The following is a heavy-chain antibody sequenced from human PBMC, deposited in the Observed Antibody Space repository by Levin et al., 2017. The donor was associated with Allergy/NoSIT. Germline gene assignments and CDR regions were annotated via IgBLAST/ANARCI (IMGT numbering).Heavy chain of an antibody. V-gene: IGHV3-74*01. CDR2: INSDGSST. J-gene: IGHJ5*02. CDR3: ARAIVREGFMVRGVITP. D-gene: IGHD3-10*01. CDR1: GFTFSSYW. Sequence: GGSLRLSCAASGFTFSSYWMHWVRQAPGKGLVWVSRINSDGSSTSYADSVKGRFTISRDNAKNTLYLQMNSLRAEDTAVYYCARAIVREGFMVRGVITPWGQGTLVTVSS.